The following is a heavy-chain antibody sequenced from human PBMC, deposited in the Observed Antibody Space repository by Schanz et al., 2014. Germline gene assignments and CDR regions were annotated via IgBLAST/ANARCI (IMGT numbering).Heavy chain of an antibody. CDR3: YGMDV. CDR1: GGSISSGGYS. J-gene: IGHJ6*02. Sequence: QVQLQESGPGLVKPSQTLSLTCAVSGGSISSGGYSWSWIRQPPGKGLEWIGYIFFRGSTYYNPSLKSRVPISIDPSKTQFSLRLTSVTAADTAVYYCYGMDVWGQGTMVTVSS. V-gene: IGHV4-30-4*07. CDR2: IFFRGST.